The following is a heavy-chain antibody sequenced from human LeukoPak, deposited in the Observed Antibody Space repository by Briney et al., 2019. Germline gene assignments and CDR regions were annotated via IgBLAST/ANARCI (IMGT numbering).Heavy chain of an antibody. CDR1: GGSISSSSYY. CDR3: AREPDYGVTGAFDI. D-gene: IGHD4-17*01. J-gene: IGHJ3*02. V-gene: IGHV4-39*02. Sequence: SETLSLTCTVSGGSISSSSYYWGWIRQPPGKGLEWIGSIYYSGSTYYNPSLKSRVTISVDTSKNQFSLKLSSVTAADTAVYYCAREPDYGVTGAFDIWGQGTMVTVSS. CDR2: IYYSGST.